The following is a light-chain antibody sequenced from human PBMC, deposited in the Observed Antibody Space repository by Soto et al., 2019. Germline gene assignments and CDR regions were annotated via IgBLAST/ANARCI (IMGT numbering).Light chain of an antibody. CDR1: SSNIGRNT. J-gene: IGLJ3*02. V-gene: IGLV1-44*01. CDR3: AAWDDSLNGVV. Sequence: QLVLTQPPSASGTPGQRVTISCSGSSSNIGRNTVNWYQQLPGTAPKLLIHSNNQRPSGVPDRFSGSKSGTSASLAISGLQSEDEADYDCAAWDDSLNGVVFGGGTKLTVL. CDR2: SNN.